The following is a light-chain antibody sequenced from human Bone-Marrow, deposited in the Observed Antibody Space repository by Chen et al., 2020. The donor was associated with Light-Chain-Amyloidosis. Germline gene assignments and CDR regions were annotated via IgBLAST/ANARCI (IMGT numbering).Light chain of an antibody. V-gene: IGKV1-5*03. CDR3: QQYRSYSFT. Sequence: DLQMTQSPYTLSASVGDRVTILCRASQSISNWLAWYQQKPGKAPNLLIYKASNLQRGVPSRFSGSGSGTEFTITINSLQPEDLTTYYCQQYRSYSFTFGQGTKLELK. CDR2: KAS. J-gene: IGKJ2*01. CDR1: QSISNW.